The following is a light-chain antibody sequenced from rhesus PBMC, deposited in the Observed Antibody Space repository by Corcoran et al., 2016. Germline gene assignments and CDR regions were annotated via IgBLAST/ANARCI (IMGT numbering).Light chain of an antibody. CDR2: DAS. V-gene: IGKV1-28*03. Sequence: DIQMTQSPSSLSASVGDTVTITCRASQGISSYLNWFQQKPGKASKLLIYDASSLESGVPSRFSGSGSGTDFTLTISSLQPEDFAAYYCLQHNSYPLTFGGGTKVEIK. CDR1: QGISSY. J-gene: IGKJ4*01. CDR3: LQHNSYPLT.